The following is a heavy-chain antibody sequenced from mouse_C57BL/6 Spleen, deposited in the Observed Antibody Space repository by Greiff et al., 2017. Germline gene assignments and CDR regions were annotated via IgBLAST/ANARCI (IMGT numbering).Heavy chain of an antibody. Sequence: VQLQQPGAELVMPGASVKLSCKASGYTFTSYWMHWVKQRPGQGLEWIGEIDPSDSYTNYNQKFKGKSTLTVDKSSSPAYMQLSSLTSEDSAVYYCARKSRSSYYFDYWGQGTTLTVSS. V-gene: IGHV1-69*01. CDR3: ARKSRSSYYFDY. CDR1: GYTFTSYW. CDR2: IDPSDSYT. D-gene: IGHD1-1*01. J-gene: IGHJ2*01.